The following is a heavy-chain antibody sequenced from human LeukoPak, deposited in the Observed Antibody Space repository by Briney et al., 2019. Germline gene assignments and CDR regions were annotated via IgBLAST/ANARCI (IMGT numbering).Heavy chain of an antibody. J-gene: IGHJ6*03. CDR1: GGSFSGYY. CDR3: PRAPAGEEVVVVPAAMLVSSPSPPNYYYMAV. Sequence: SETLSLTCAVYGGSFSGYYWSWLSQPPGKGLEWIGGINHSGSTNYNPSLKSRVTISVDTSKDQFSLKLSSVTAADTAVYYCPRAPAGEEVVVVPAAMLVSSPSPPNYYYMAVWGRGTTVTVSS. D-gene: IGHD2-2*01. V-gene: IGHV4-34*01. CDR2: INHSGST.